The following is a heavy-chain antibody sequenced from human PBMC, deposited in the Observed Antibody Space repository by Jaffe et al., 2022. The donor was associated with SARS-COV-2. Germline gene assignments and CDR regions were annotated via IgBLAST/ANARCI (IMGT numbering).Heavy chain of an antibody. CDR3: ARQIVVVAATRFDY. Sequence: QLQLQESGPGLVKPSETLSLTCTVSGGSISSSSYYWGWIRQPPGKGLEWIGSIYYSGSTYYNPSLKSRVTISVDTSKNQFSLKLSSVTAADTAVYYCARQIVVVAATRFDYWGQGTLVTVSS. CDR1: GGSISSSSYY. V-gene: IGHV4-39*01. CDR2: IYYSGST. J-gene: IGHJ4*02. D-gene: IGHD2-15*01.